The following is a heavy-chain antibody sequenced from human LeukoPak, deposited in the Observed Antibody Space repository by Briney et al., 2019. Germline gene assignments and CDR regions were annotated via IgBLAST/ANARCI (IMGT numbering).Heavy chain of an antibody. CDR3: ASAGGYDFEAFDI. CDR2: IYHSGST. J-gene: IGHJ3*02. V-gene: IGHV4-38-2*01. D-gene: IGHD5-12*01. CDR1: GYSISSGYY. Sequence: PSETLSLTCAVSGYSISSGYYWGWIRQPPGKGLEWIGSIYHSGSTYYNPSLKSRVTISLDTSKNQFSLKLSSVTAADTAVYYCASAGGYDFEAFDIWGQGTMVTVSS.